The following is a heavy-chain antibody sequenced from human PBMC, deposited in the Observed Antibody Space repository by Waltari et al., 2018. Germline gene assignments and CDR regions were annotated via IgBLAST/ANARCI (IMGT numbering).Heavy chain of an antibody. CDR2: ISGSGDGT. V-gene: IGHV3-23*01. Sequence: EVHPFDPRGGLPHTGGALRLSCAASGFTFSHYGMRWVRQGPRKGVEWFSAISGSGDGTYHGDSVKGRFTISRDNSKNTLDLQMNRLRVEDTAIYVCAKVYSGSYLDYWGQGTLVTVSS. D-gene: IGHD1-26*01. J-gene: IGHJ4*02. CDR3: AKVYSGSYLDY. CDR1: GFTFSHYG.